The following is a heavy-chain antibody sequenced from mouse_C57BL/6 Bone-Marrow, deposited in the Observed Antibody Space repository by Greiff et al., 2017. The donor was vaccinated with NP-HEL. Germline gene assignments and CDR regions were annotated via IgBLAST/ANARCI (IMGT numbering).Heavy chain of an antibody. V-gene: IGHV5-2*01. D-gene: IGHD1-1*01. CDR1: EYEFPSHD. CDR2: INSDGGST. Sequence: EVKLVESGGGLVQPGESLKLSCESNEYEFPSHDMSWVRKTPEKRLELVAAINSDGGSTYYPDTMERRFIISRDNTKKTLYLQMSSLRSGDTALYYCARGITTVPYWYFDVWGTGTTVTVSS. CDR3: ARGITTVPYWYFDV. J-gene: IGHJ1*03.